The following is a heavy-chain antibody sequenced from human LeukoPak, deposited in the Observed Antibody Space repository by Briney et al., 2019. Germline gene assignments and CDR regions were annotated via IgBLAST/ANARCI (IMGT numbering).Heavy chain of an antibody. V-gene: IGHV4-39*01. J-gene: IGHJ4*02. D-gene: IGHD3-3*01. Sequence: SETLSLTWTVSGGSISSSSYYWGWIRQPPGKGLEWIGSIYYSGSTYYNPSLKSRVTISVDTSKNQFSLKLSSVTAADTAVYYCARQYDFWSGYPPVDYWGQGTLVTVSS. CDR1: GGSISSSSYY. CDR2: IYYSGST. CDR3: ARQYDFWSGYPPVDY.